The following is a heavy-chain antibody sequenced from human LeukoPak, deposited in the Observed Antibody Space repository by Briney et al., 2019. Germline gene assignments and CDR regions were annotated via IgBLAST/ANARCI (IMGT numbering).Heavy chain of an antibody. CDR1: GFTYSSYA. D-gene: IGHD6-19*01. Sequence: PGGSLRLSCAASGFTYSSYAMTWVRQAPGRGLEWVSSISVTGGSAYYADSVKGRFTISRDNSMNTVDLQMNSLRADDTAVYYCAKDRGSTGWSDYWGQGTLVTVSS. CDR2: ISVTGGSA. V-gene: IGHV3-23*01. J-gene: IGHJ4*02. CDR3: AKDRGSTGWSDY.